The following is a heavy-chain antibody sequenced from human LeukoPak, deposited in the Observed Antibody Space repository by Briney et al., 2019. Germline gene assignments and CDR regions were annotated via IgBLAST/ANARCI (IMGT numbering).Heavy chain of an antibody. CDR1: GGSFSGYY. CDR2: IYHSGST. D-gene: IGHD1-1*01. Sequence: SETLSLTCAVYGGSFSGYYWSWVRQPPGKGLEWIGEIYHSGSTNYNPSLKSRVTISVDKSKNQFSLRLTSVTAADTAVYYCARDQSQLGDFDSWGQGALVTVSS. CDR3: ARDQSQLGDFDS. J-gene: IGHJ4*02. V-gene: IGHV4-34*01.